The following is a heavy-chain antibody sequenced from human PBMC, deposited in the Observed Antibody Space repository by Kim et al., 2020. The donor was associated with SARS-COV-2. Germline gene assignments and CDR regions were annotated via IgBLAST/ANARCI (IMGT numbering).Heavy chain of an antibody. D-gene: IGHD2-2*01. V-gene: IGHV1-3*01. CDR3: ARGSDCSSTSCYVDY. J-gene: IGHJ4*02. Sequence: QNVQGRVTITRDTSASIAYMELSSLRSEDTAVYYCARGSDCSSTSCYVDYWGQGTLVTVSS.